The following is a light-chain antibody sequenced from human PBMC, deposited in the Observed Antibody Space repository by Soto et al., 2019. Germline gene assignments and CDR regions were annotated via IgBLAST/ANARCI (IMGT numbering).Light chain of an antibody. J-gene: IGLJ3*02. CDR2: EGT. Sequence: QSALTQPASVSGSPGQSITISCTGTSSDVGSYNLVSWYQQHPGKAPKLMIYEGTKRPSGVSSRFSGSESANTASLTISGLQAEDEADYYCCSYAGSTTSWMFGGGTQLTVL. CDR3: CSYAGSTTSWM. CDR1: SSDVGSYNL. V-gene: IGLV2-23*01.